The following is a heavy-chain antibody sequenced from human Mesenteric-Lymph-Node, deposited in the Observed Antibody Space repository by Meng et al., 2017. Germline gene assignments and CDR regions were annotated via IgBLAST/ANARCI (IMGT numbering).Heavy chain of an antibody. CDR1: GFTFSDYY. V-gene: IGHV3-11*01. CDR2: ISSSGSTI. J-gene: IGHJ4*02. CDR3: ARTSGLLWFGELLRHEFDY. D-gene: IGHD3-10*01. Sequence: GESLKISCAASGFTFSDYYMSWIRQAPGKGLEWVSYISSSGSTIYYADSVKGRFTLPRDNAKNSLYLQMNSLRAEDTAVYYCARTSGLLWFGELLRHEFDYWGQGTLVTVSS.